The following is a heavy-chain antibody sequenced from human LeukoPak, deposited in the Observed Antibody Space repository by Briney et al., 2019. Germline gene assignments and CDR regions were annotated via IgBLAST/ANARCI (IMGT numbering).Heavy chain of an antibody. Sequence: GGSLRLSCVVSGLIFRNYGMHWVRQAPGKGLEWVAVIWYDGSNQYYVDSMKGRFTVSKDNAKNTLYLQMNSLRAEETAVYYCAKARTGHFDYWGQGTLVTVSS. CDR3: AKARTGHFDY. CDR2: IWYDGSNQ. D-gene: IGHD2-8*02. V-gene: IGHV3-33*06. CDR1: GLIFRNYG. J-gene: IGHJ4*02.